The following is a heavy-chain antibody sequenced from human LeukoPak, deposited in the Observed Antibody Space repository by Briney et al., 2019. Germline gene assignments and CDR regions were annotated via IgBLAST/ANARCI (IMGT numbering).Heavy chain of an antibody. CDR1: GFTFTSSA. Sequence: GASVTVSCTASGFTFTSSAEQWVRQARGQRLEWIGWIVVGSGNTNYAQKFQERVTITRDMSTSTAYMELSSLRSEDTAVYYCAALPPYYDFWSGKGYYFDYWGQGTLVTVSS. CDR2: IVVGSGNT. V-gene: IGHV1-58*01. J-gene: IGHJ4*02. CDR3: AALPPYYDFWSGKGYYFDY. D-gene: IGHD3-3*01.